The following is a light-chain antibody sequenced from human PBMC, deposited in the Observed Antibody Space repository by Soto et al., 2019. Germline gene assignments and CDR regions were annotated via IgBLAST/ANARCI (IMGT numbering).Light chain of an antibody. CDR2: DAS. CDR1: QSVSSY. CDR3: QQYGSSSIT. V-gene: IGKV3-11*01. J-gene: IGKJ5*01. Sequence: EIVLTQSPATLSLSPGARAPLSCRASQSVSSYLAWYQQKPGQAPRLLIYDASNRATGIPARFSGSGSGTDFTLTISSLEPEDFAVYYCQQYGSSSITFGQGTRLEIK.